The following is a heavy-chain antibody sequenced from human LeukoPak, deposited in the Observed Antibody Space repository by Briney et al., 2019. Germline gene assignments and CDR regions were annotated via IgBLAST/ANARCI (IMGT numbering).Heavy chain of an antibody. V-gene: IGHV4-38-2*02. Sequence: SETLSLTCTVSGYSISSGYYWGWIRQPPGKGLEWIGSIYHSGSTYYNPSLHSRGTTSVDTSKNQFSLKQSSVTAGDTAVYYWARRYYYDSSGYYYRSPDAFDIWGQGTMVTVSS. D-gene: IGHD3-22*01. CDR2: IYHSGST. J-gene: IGHJ3*02. CDR1: GYSISSGYY. CDR3: ARRYYYDSSGYYYRSPDAFDI.